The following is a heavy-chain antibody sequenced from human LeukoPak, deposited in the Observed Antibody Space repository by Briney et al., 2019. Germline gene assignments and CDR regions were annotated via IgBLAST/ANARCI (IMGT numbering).Heavy chain of an antibody. J-gene: IGHJ4*02. CDR2: IWYDGSNK. CDR3: ARDNGDPLYYFDY. Sequence: GGSLRLSCAASGFTFSSYGMHWVRQTPGKGLEWVAVIWYDGSNKYYADSVKGRFTISRDNSKNTLYLQMNSLRAEDTAVYYCARDNGDPLYYFDYWGQGTLVTVSS. D-gene: IGHD4-17*01. CDR1: GFTFSSYG. V-gene: IGHV3-33*01.